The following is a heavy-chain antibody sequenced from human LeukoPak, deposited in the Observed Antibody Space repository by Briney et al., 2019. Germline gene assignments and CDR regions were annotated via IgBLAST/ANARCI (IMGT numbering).Heavy chain of an antibody. CDR3: AKDGPEPNPILNTAMVSNWFDP. Sequence: GGSLRLSCAASGFTFSSYGMHWVRQAPGKGLEWVAFIRYDGSNKYYADSVKGRFTISRDNSKNTLYLQLNSLRAEDTAVYYCAKDGPEPNPILNTAMVSNWFDPWGQGTLVTVSS. V-gene: IGHV3-30*02. D-gene: IGHD5-18*01. CDR1: GFTFSSYG. CDR2: IRYDGSNK. J-gene: IGHJ5*02.